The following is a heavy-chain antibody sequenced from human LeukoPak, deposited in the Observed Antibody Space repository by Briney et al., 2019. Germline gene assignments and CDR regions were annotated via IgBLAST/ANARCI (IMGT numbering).Heavy chain of an antibody. Sequence: GGSLRLSCAASGFTFSSYSMNWVRQAPGKGLVWVSRINSDGSSTSYADSVKGRFTISRDNAKNTLYLQMNSLRAEDTAVYYCASLLLGGYCSSTSCSDYWGQGTLVTVSS. CDR2: INSDGSST. CDR3: ASLLLGGYCSSTSCSDY. D-gene: IGHD2-2*01. CDR1: GFTFSSYS. J-gene: IGHJ4*02. V-gene: IGHV3-74*01.